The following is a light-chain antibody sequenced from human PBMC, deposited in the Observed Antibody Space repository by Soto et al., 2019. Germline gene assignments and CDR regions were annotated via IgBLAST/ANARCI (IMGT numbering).Light chain of an antibody. Sequence: DVVMTQSPLSQPVTPGEPASISCRSSQSLLNSDGYNYLDWYLQKPGQPPQLLIYLASNQASGVPDRFSGSGSGTDSTLKISRVEAEDVGTYYCMQALHAPWTFGQGTKVEIK. V-gene: IGKV2-28*01. CDR2: LAS. CDR1: QSLLNSDGYNY. CDR3: MQALHAPWT. J-gene: IGKJ1*01.